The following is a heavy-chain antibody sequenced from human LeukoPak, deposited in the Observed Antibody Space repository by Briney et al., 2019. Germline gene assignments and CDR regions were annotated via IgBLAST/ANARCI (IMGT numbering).Heavy chain of an antibody. CDR2: VSGGGGTT. CDR3: ANTYYGPGRYFLAGY. J-gene: IGHJ4*02. Sequence: GGSLRLSCAASGFTFTTYAMTWVRQAPGKGLEWVSTVSGGGGTTYYADSVKGRFTISRDNSKNTLYLQMNSLRAEDTAIYYCANTYYGPGRYFLAGYWGQGSLVTVSS. D-gene: IGHD3-10*01. CDR1: GFTFTTYA. V-gene: IGHV3-23*01.